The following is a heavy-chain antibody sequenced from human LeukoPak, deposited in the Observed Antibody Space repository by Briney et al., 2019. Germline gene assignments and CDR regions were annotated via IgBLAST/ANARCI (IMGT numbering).Heavy chain of an antibody. Sequence: SETLSLTCTVSGGSMTHYYWTWIRQPPGKGLEWIGYIFYNGNTNNNPSLKSRVIISVDTSKNQFSLKLSSVTAADTAVYYCARLTSGWNPVKFDYWGQGALVTVSS. D-gene: IGHD6-19*01. J-gene: IGHJ4*02. CDR1: GGSMTHYY. V-gene: IGHV4-59*08. CDR2: IFYNGNT. CDR3: ARLTSGWNPVKFDY.